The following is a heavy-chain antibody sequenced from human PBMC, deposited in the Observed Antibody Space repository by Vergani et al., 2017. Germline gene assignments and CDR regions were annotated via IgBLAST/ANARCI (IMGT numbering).Heavy chain of an antibody. CDR1: GFTFSSYA. Sequence: QVQLVESGGGVVQPGRSLRLSCAASGFTFSSYAMHWVRQAPGKGLEWVAVISYDGSNKYYADSVKGRFTISRDNSKNTLYLLMNSLRAEDTAVYYCAREGSPNTVTLGYWGQGTLVTVSS. CDR3: AREGSPNTVTLGY. J-gene: IGHJ4*02. V-gene: IGHV3-30-3*01. CDR2: ISYDGSNK. D-gene: IGHD4-17*01.